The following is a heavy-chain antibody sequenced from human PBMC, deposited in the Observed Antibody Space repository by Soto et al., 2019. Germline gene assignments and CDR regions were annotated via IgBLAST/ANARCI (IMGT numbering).Heavy chain of an antibody. Sequence: SETLSLTCAVYGGSFSGYYWSWIRQPPGKGLEWIGEINHSGSTNYNPSLKSRVTISVDTSKNQFSLKLSSVTAADTAVYYCARGRRSSSWYSYYYYYGMDVWGQGTTVTVSS. CDR3: ARGRRSSSWYSYYYYYGMDV. V-gene: IGHV4-34*01. CDR1: GGSFSGYY. CDR2: INHSGST. J-gene: IGHJ6*02. D-gene: IGHD6-13*01.